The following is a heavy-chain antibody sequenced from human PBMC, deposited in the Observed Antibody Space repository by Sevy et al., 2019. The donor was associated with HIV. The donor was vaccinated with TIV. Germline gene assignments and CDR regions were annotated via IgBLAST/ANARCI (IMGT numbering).Heavy chain of an antibody. CDR1: GYSFTSYW. CDR2: IYPGDSDT. CDR3: ARRHSYSSSYDGMDV. D-gene: IGHD6-13*01. Sequence: GESLKISCKGSGYSFTSYWIGWVRQMPGKGLEWMGIIYPGDSDTRYSPAFQGQVTISAGESISTAYLQWSSLKASDTAMYYCARRHSYSSSYDGMDVWGQGTTVTVSS. V-gene: IGHV5-51*01. J-gene: IGHJ6*02.